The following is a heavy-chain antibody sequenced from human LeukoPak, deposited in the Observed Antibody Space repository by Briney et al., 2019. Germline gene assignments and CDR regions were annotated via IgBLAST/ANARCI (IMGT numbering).Heavy chain of an antibody. CDR3: ARGMYSYGLDY. CDR1: GFSVSNYY. J-gene: IGHJ4*02. CDR2: IYSGDST. D-gene: IGHD5-18*01. Sequence: GGSLRLSCSASGFSVSNYYMSWVRQAPGKGLEWVSVIYSGDSTYHADSVKGRFTISGDNSKNTLYLQMNSLRAEDTAVYYCARGMYSYGLDYWGQGTLVTVSS. V-gene: IGHV3-53*01.